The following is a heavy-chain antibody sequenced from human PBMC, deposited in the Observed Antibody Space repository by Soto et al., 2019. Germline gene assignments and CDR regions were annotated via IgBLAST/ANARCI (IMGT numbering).Heavy chain of an antibody. Sequence: WTWIRQHPGKGLEWIGYIYYTGITYYNPSLKSRVTISVGTSKNQFSLQLSSVTAADTAVYYCAREPPVPSGFDYWGQGTLVTVSS. J-gene: IGHJ4*02. CDR3: AREPPVPSGFDY. CDR2: IYYTGIT. V-gene: IGHV4-31*02. D-gene: IGHD4-17*01.